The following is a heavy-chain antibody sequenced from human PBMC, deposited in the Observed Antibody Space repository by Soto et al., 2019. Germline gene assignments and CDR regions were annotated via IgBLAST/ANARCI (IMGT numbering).Heavy chain of an antibody. CDR2: IYYSGST. CDR1: GGSISSYY. V-gene: IGHV4-59*08. J-gene: IGHJ4*02. CDR3: ARGEQMVDY. Sequence: SETLSLTCTVSGGSISSYYWSWIRQPPGKGLEWIGYIYYSGSTNYNPSLKSRVTISVDTSKNQFSLKLSSVTAADTAVYYCARGEQMVDYWGQGTLVTVSS. D-gene: IGHD2-8*01.